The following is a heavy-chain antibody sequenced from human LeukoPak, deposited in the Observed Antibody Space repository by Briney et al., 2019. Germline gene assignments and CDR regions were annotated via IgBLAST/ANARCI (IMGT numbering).Heavy chain of an antibody. CDR1: GYSISSGYY. V-gene: IGHV4-38-2*02. D-gene: IGHD2-15*01. CDR2: IYHSGST. Sequence: PSETLSLTCTVSGYSISSGYYWGWIRQPPGKGLEWIGSIYHSGSTYCNPSLKSRVTISVDTSKNQFSLKLSSVTAADTAVYYCASPIVVVVAATRPDAFDIWGQGTMVTVSS. CDR3: ASPIVVVVAATRPDAFDI. J-gene: IGHJ3*02.